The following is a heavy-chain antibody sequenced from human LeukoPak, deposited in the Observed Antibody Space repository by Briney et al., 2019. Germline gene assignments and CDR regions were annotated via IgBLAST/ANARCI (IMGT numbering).Heavy chain of an antibody. J-gene: IGHJ6*03. CDR2: IVVGSGNT. CDR3: AADGALSSSDYYYYMDV. Sequence: ASVKVSCKASGFTFTSSAVQWVRQARGQRLEWIGWIVVGSGNTNYAQKFQERVTITRDMSTSTAYMELSSLRSGDTAVYYCAADGALSSSDYYYYMDVWGKGTTVTVSS. CDR1: GFTFTSSA. V-gene: IGHV1-58*01. D-gene: IGHD6-6*01.